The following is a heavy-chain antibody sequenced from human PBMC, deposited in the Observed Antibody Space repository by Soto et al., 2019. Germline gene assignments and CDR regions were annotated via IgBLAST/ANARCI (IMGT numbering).Heavy chain of an antibody. CDR3: VKGTYFYYWSCGPTSYGMAV. V-gene: IGHV3-48*01. CDR2: ISSSGSTI. CDR1: GFTFITYS. D-gene: IGHD3-3*01. Sequence: GGSLRLSCAVSGFTFITYSMNWVRQAPGKGLEWVSYISSSGSTIYYADSVKGRFTISRDNDKNSLYLQMNSLRPEDTAVYYCVKGTYFYYWSCGPTSYGMAVWGQGTTVTVSS. J-gene: IGHJ6*02.